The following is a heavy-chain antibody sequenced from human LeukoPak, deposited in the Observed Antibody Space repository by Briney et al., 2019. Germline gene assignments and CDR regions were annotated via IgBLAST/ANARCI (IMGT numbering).Heavy chain of an antibody. Sequence: SGTLSLTCIVSRGSISSYYWSWLRPPPGKGLEWMGYTYYSGSTNYNPSLKSRVTISVDTSKNQFSLKLSSVTAADTAVYYCARLPPYYDILTGYRYYYYGMDVWGQGTTVTVSS. CDR2: TYYSGST. CDR3: ARLPPYYDILTGYRYYYYGMDV. CDR1: RGSISSYY. D-gene: IGHD3-9*01. V-gene: IGHV4-59*08. J-gene: IGHJ6*02.